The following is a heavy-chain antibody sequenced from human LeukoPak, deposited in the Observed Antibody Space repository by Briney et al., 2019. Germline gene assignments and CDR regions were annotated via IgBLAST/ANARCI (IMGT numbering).Heavy chain of an antibody. CDR1: GGSINNYY. D-gene: IGHD6-13*01. CDR3: ARRYSSSWDPSYYYYYGMDV. J-gene: IGHJ6*02. CDR2: IYYSGST. Sequence: SETLSLTCTVSGGSINNYYWSWIRQPPGRGLEWIGYIYYSGSTNYNPSLKSRVTISVDTSKNQFSLKLSSVTAADTAVYYCARRYSSSWDPSYYYYYGMDVWGQGTTVTVSS. V-gene: IGHV4-59*01.